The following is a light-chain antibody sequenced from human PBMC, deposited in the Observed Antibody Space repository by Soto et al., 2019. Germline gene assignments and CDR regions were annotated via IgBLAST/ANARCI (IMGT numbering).Light chain of an antibody. J-gene: IGKJ5*01. V-gene: IGKV1-33*01. CDR2: DAS. CDR1: QDRSNY. Sequence: DIPMTQSPSSLSASVGDRVTSTCQASQDRSNYLNWYQQKPGKAPKLLIYDASNLETGVPSRFSGSGSGTDFTFPISSRQPEDIATYYCQKYDNLPITFGQGTRLEIK. CDR3: QKYDNLPIT.